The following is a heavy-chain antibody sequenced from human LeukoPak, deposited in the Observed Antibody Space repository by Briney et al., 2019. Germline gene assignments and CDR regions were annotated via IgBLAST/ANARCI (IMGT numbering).Heavy chain of an antibody. V-gene: IGHV3-7*01. J-gene: IGHJ4*02. CDR3: ATSLDTAAGPY. Sequence: PGGSLRLSCAASGFTFTTYWMTWVRQAPGKGLEWVANIKQDGSATYYADSMKGRFTISRDNAKNSLYLQMNSLRADDTAVYYCATSLDTAAGPYWGQGTLVTVSS. CDR1: GFTFTTYW. CDR2: IKQDGSAT. D-gene: IGHD6-13*01.